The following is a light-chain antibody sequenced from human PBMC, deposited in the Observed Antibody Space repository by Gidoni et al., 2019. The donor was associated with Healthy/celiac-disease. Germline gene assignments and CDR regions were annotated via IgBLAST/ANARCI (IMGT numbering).Light chain of an antibody. CDR2: SNN. V-gene: IGLV1-44*01. CDR3: AAWDDSLNGLYV. J-gene: IGLJ1*01. Sequence: SVLTQPPSPSGSPGQRVTISCSVSSSNNGSNTVNWYQQLPGTAPKLLIYSNNQRPSGVPDRFSGSKSGTSASLAISGLQSGDEADYYCAAWDDSLNGLYVFGTGTKVTVL. CDR1: SSNNGSNT.